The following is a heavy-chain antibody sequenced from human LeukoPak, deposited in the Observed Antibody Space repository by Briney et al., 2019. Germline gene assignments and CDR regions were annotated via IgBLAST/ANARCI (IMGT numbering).Heavy chain of an antibody. D-gene: IGHD3-22*01. J-gene: IGHJ4*02. V-gene: IGHV3-23*01. CDR3: AKHSGFDYYDSSGYSYY. CDR2: ISGSGGST. Sequence: GGSLRLSCAASGFTFCSYAMRCVRQAPGKGLEWVSAISGSGGSTYYADSVKGRFTISRDNSKNTLYLQMNSLRAEDTAVYYCAKHSGFDYYDSSGYSYYWGQGTLVTVSS. CDR1: GFTFCSYA.